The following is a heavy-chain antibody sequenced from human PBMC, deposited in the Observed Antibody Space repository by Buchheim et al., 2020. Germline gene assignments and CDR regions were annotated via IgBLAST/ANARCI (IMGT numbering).Heavy chain of an antibody. D-gene: IGHD3-22*01. CDR2: IYYSGRT. V-gene: IGHV4-30-4*01. CDR1: GGSISSGHYY. Sequence: QVQLQESGPGLVKPSQTLSSTCTVPGGSISSGHYYWSWIRQPPGKGLEWIGYIYYSGRTYYNPSLTRRVTIPVDTPKNQFSLKLSSVTAADTAVYYCARVDYYDSSGYYYPYWYFDLWGRGTL. CDR3: ARVDYYDSSGYYYPYWYFDL. J-gene: IGHJ2*01.